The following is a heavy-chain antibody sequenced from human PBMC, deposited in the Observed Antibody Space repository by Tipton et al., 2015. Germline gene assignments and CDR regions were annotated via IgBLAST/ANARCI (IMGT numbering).Heavy chain of an antibody. CDR1: GDSISTNNFH. CDR3: ARHRNYALWSGDPYEIDV. Sequence: TLSLTCTVSGDSISTNNFHWGWIRQPPGKGLEWIGTINNSGSTYYNPSLKSRVTISVDTSKNHFSLRLTSVTAAETAVYYCARHRNYALWSGDPYEIDVWGQGTTVAVSS. CDR2: INNSGST. V-gene: IGHV4-39*01. D-gene: IGHD3-3*01. J-gene: IGHJ6*02.